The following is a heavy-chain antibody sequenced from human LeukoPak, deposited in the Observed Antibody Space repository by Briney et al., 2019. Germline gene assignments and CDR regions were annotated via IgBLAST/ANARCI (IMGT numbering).Heavy chain of an antibody. CDR3: ARDRSGYPRVAFDI. Sequence: ASVKVSCKASGGTFSSYAISWVRQAPGQGLEWMGGIIPIFGTANYAQKFQGRVTITADESTSTAYMELSSLRSEDTAVYYCARDRSGYPRVAFDIWGQGTMVTVSS. V-gene: IGHV1-69*13. CDR2: IIPIFGTA. CDR1: GGTFSSYA. D-gene: IGHD3-3*01. J-gene: IGHJ3*02.